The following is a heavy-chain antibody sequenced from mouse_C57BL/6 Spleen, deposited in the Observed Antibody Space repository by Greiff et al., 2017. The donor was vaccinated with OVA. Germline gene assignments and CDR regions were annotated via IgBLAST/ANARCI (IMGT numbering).Heavy chain of an antibody. J-gene: IGHJ1*03. CDR3: AREASSDGYFDV. Sequence: VQLKESGPELVKPGASVKIPCKASGYTFTDYNMDWVKQSHGKSLEWIGDINPNNGGTIYNQKFKGKATLTVDKSSSTAYMELRSLTSEDTAVYYCAREASSDGYFDVWGTGTTVTVSS. V-gene: IGHV1-18*01. D-gene: IGHD6-1*01. CDR1: GYTFTDYN. CDR2: INPNNGGT.